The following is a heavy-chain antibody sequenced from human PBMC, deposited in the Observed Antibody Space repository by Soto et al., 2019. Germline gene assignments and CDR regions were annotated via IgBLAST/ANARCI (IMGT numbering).Heavy chain of an antibody. Sequence: QVQLVQSGAEVKKPGSSVKVSCKASGGTFSSYAISWVRQAPGQGLEWMGGIIPIFGTANYAQKFQGRVTITADESTSTAYMELSSLRSEDTAVYYCARDTPAITIFGVVIIQPYYYYGMDVWGQGTTVTVSS. D-gene: IGHD3-3*01. V-gene: IGHV1-69*12. CDR3: ARDTPAITIFGVVIIQPYYYYGMDV. CDR1: GGTFSSYA. CDR2: IIPIFGTA. J-gene: IGHJ6*02.